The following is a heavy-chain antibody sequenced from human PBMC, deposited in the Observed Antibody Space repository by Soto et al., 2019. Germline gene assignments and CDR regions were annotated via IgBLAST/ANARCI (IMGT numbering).Heavy chain of an antibody. J-gene: IGHJ6*02. CDR3: AKGKLLPYYYYGMDV. D-gene: IGHD2-15*01. Sequence: GGSLRLSCAASGFTFSSYAMSWVRQAPGKGLEWVSAISGSGGSTYYADSVKGRFTISRDNSKNTLYLQMNSLRAEDTAVYYCAKGKLLPYYYYGMDVWGQGTTVTVSS. V-gene: IGHV3-23*01. CDR1: GFTFSSYA. CDR2: ISGSGGST.